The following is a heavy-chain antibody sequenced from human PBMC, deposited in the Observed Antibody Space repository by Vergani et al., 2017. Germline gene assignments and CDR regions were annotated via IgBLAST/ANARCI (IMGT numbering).Heavy chain of an antibody. CDR2: ISGSGGST. V-gene: IGHV3-23*01. CDR1: GFTFSAYA. D-gene: IGHD5-12*01. J-gene: IGHJ6*02. Sequence: EVQFLESGGGLVQPGGSLRLSCEASGFTFSAYAMNWVRQAPGKGLEWVSGISGSGGSTYYAGSVKGRFTISRDSSKNTLYLQMNSLSAGDTAVYYCAKANPRNSGYDYLYYYHAMDVWGQGTTVTVSS. CDR3: AKANPRNSGYDYLYYYHAMDV.